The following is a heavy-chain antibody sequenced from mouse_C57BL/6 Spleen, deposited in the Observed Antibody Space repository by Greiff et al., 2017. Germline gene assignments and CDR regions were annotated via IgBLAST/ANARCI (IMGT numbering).Heavy chain of an antibody. D-gene: IGHD4-1*01. CDR3: AKNGGTGSYYFDY. Sequence: QVQLKEPGPGLVQPSQSLSITCTVSGFSLTSYGVHWVRQSPGKGLEWLGVIWRGGSTDYNAAFMSRLGITKDNSKSQVFFKMNSLQADDTAIYYCAKNGGTGSYYFDYWGQGTTLTVSS. CDR2: IWRGGST. J-gene: IGHJ2*01. CDR1: GFSLTSYG. V-gene: IGHV2-5*01.